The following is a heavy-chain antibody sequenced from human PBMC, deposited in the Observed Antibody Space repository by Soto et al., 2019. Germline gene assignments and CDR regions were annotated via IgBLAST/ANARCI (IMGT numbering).Heavy chain of an antibody. CDR1: GYTFTGHY. J-gene: IGHJ4*02. CDR2: IGPESGAT. CDR3: GRGRSGQIVVFY. V-gene: IGHV1-2*02. Sequence: ASVKVSCKASGYTFTGHYIHWVRQAPEQGPEWMGEIGPESGATRYAQRLQGRVTMTRDMSITTVYMELNNLSPDDTAVYYCGRGRSGQIVVFYWGQGTPVTVSS. D-gene: IGHD1-26*01.